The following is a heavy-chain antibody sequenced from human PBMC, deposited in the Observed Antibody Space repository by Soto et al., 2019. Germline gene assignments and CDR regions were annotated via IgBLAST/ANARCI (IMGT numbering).Heavy chain of an antibody. V-gene: IGHV1-69*13. J-gene: IGHJ6*02. CDR1: GGTFSSYA. CDR3: ARGGSVSGSYYYYYYYYGMDV. Sequence: SVKVSCKASGGTFSSYAISWVRQAPGQGLEWMGGIIPIFGTANYAQKFQGRVTITADESTSTAYMELSSLRSEDTAVYYCARGGSVSGSYYYYYYYYGMDVWGQGTTVTVSS. D-gene: IGHD3-10*01. CDR2: IIPIFGTA.